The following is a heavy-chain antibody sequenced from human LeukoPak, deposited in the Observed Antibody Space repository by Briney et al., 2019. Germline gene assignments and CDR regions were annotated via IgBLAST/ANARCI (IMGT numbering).Heavy chain of an antibody. V-gene: IGHV5-51*01. J-gene: IGHJ6*02. CDR3: ARTARPSDYYYGMDV. CDR2: IYPGDSDT. CDR1: GYSFTSYW. D-gene: IGHD6-6*01. Sequence: GESLKISCQGSGYSFTSYWIGWVRQMPGKGLEWMGIIYPGDSDTRYSPSFQGQVTISADKSISTAYLQWSSLKASDTAMYYCARTARPSDYYYGMDVWGQGTTVTVSS.